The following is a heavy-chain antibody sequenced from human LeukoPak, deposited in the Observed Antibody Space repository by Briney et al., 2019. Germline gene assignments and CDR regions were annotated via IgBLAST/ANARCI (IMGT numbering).Heavy chain of an antibody. CDR2: INPSGGST. Sequence: ASVKVSCKASGYTFTGYYMHWVRQAPGQGLEWMGIINPSGGSTSYAQKFQGRVTMTRDMSTSAVYMELSSLRSEDTAVYYCARDQAGYGYFDYWGQGTLVTVSS. V-gene: IGHV1-46*01. CDR1: GYTFTGYY. D-gene: IGHD2-2*03. CDR3: ARDQAGYGYFDY. J-gene: IGHJ4*02.